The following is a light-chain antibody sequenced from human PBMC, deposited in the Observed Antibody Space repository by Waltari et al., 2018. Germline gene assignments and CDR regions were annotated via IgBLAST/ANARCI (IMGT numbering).Light chain of an antibody. CDR3: KSYTGTGSWV. J-gene: IGLJ3*02. V-gene: IGLV2-14*03. CDR2: DVS. CDR1: KRDVGFYNS. Sequence: QSALTQPASVSGSPGQSITIFCTGTKRDVGFYNSVPWYQQHPGKAPKFIIYDVSQRPSGISNRFSGSKSGNTASLTISGLQADDEADYYCKSYTGTGSWVFGGGTKLTVL.